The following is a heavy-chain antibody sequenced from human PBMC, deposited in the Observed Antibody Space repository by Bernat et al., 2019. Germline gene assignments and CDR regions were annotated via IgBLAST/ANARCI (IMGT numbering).Heavy chain of an antibody. D-gene: IGHD3-10*01. Sequence: EVQLLESGGGLVQPGGSLRLSCAASGFTFSSYAMSWVRQAPGKGLEWVSAISGSGGSTYYADSVKGRFTISRDNSKNTLYLQMNSLRAEDTAVYYCANACLHGSGTPYYYGMDVWGQGTTVTVSS. CDR1: GFTFSSYA. CDR3: ANACLHGSGTPYYYGMDV. CDR2: ISGSGGST. V-gene: IGHV3-23*01. J-gene: IGHJ6*02.